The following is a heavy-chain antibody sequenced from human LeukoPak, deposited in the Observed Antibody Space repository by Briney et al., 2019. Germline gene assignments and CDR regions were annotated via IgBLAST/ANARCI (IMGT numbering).Heavy chain of an antibody. V-gene: IGHV3-66*01. CDR2: IYSGGNT. Sequence: PGGSLRLSCAASGFSFSDNYMSWVRQAPGKGLEWVSIIYSGGNTYYADSVKGRFTISRDNSQNTVYLQMNSMRAEDTAVYYCASALAAASHTSFDHWGQGTLVTVSS. CDR3: ASALAAASHTSFDH. CDR1: GFSFSDNY. J-gene: IGHJ4*02. D-gene: IGHD6-13*01.